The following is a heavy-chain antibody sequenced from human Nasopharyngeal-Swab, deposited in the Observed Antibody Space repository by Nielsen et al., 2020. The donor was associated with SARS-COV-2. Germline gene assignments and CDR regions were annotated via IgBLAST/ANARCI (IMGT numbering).Heavy chain of an antibody. J-gene: IGHJ6*02. D-gene: IGHD3-3*01. CDR2: IYWDDDK. CDR3: ARITYYDFWSGQYGMDV. CDR1: GFSLSTSGVG. Sequence: FGPTLVKPTQTLTLTCTFSGFSLSTSGVGVGWIRQPPGKALEWLALIYWDDDKRYSPSLKSRLTISKDTSKSQVVLTMTNMDPVDTATYYCARITYYDFWSGQYGMDVWGQGTTVTVSS. V-gene: IGHV2-5*02.